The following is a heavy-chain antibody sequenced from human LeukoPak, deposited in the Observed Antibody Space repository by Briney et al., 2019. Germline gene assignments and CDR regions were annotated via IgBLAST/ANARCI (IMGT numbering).Heavy chain of an antibody. D-gene: IGHD6-19*01. CDR2: ISSSSSYT. Sequence: GGSLRLSCAASGFTFSHYYMSWIRRAPGKGLEWVSYISSSSSYTNYADSVKGRFTISRDNAKNSLYLQMNSLRAEDTAVYYCARGEAVAGPGNAFDIWGQATMVTVSS. J-gene: IGHJ3*02. CDR3: ARGEAVAGPGNAFDI. V-gene: IGHV3-11*06. CDR1: GFTFSHYY.